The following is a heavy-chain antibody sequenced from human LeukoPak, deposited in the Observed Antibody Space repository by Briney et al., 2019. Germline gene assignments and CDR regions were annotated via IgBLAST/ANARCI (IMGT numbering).Heavy chain of an antibody. Sequence: GGSLRLSCAASGFTFSSYGIHWVRQAPGKGLEWVAFIRYDGSNKYYTDSVKGRFTISRDNSKNTLYLQMNSLRAEDSAVYYCALGAGYCSSTSCHRSEYLLHWGQGTLVTVSS. CDR2: IRYDGSNK. V-gene: IGHV3-30*02. CDR1: GFTFSSYG. J-gene: IGHJ1*01. CDR3: ALGAGYCSSTSCHRSEYLLH. D-gene: IGHD2-2*02.